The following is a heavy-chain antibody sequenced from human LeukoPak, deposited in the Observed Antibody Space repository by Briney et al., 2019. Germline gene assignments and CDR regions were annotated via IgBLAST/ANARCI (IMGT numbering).Heavy chain of an antibody. Sequence: PGGSLRLSCAASAFTFSSYAMSWVRQAPGKGLEWVSAIGGSGGSTYYADSVKGRFTISRDNSKNTLYLQMNSLRAEDTAVYYCAKGKPSLASGRFYFFDYWGQGTLVTVSS. CDR1: AFTFSSYA. CDR3: AKGKPSLASGRFYFFDY. J-gene: IGHJ4*02. D-gene: IGHD6-19*01. CDR2: IGGSGGST. V-gene: IGHV3-23*01.